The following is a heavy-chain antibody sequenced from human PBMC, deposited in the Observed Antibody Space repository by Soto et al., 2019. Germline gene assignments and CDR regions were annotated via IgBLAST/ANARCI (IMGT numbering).Heavy chain of an antibody. J-gene: IGHJ4*02. CDR1: GFTFSSYA. CDR3: AKYLKLDFWSGDFDY. D-gene: IGHD3-3*01. V-gene: IGHV3-23*01. Sequence: QPGGSLRLSCAASGFTFSSYAMSWVRQAPGKGLEWVSAISGSGGSTYYADTVKGRFTISRDNSKNTLYLQMNSLRAEDTAVYYCAKYLKLDFWSGDFDYWGQGTLVTVSS. CDR2: ISGSGGST.